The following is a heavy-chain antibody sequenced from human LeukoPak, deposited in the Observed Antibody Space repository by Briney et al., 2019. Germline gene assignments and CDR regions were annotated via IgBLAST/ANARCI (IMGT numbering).Heavy chain of an antibody. V-gene: IGHV4-4*07. J-gene: IGHJ5*02. CDR2: ISTGGST. Sequence: PSETLSLTCTVSGGFISNYYWSWIRQPAGKGLEWIGRISTGGSTNYNSSLKSRVTMSVDTSKNQFSLKLSSVTAADTAVYYCARTIGLMVYAGMLDWFDPWGQGTLVTVSS. CDR3: ARTIGLMVYAGMLDWFDP. CDR1: GGFISNYY. D-gene: IGHD2-8*01.